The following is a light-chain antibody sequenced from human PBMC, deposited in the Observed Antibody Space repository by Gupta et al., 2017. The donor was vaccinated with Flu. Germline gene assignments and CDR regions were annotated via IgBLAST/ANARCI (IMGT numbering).Light chain of an antibody. J-gene: IGKJ1*01. Sequence: DIQMTQSPDSLSASIGDTVTITCRASQGILYDLAWFQQKPGKAPKRLIYGARSLQSDFPSRFSGSGSGTDFTLTINNLQPEDFATYYCQQDKNFPRTFGQGTRVEIK. CDR1: QGILYD. CDR3: QQDKNFPRT. V-gene: IGKV1-17*02. CDR2: GAR.